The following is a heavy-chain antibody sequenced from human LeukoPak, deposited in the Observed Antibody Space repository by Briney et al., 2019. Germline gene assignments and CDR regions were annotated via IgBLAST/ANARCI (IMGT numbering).Heavy chain of an antibody. CDR1: GYTFTSYG. V-gene: IGHV1-18*01. Sequence: ASVTVSFKASGYTFTSYGISWVRQAPGQGLEWMGWISAYNGNTNYAQKLQGRVTMTTDTSTSTAQMELRSLRSDDTAVYYCARDPRLEPWDYWGQGTLVTVSS. D-gene: IGHD1-1*01. CDR2: ISAYNGNT. J-gene: IGHJ4*02. CDR3: ARDPRLEPWDY.